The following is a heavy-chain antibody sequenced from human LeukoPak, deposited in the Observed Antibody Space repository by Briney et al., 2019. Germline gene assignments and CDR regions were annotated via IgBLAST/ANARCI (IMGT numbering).Heavy chain of an antibody. D-gene: IGHD1-14*01. CDR3: ARDATLTVGPFDP. CDR2: IWYDGSNK. Sequence: PGGSLGLSCAASGITFSRFGMHWIRQAPGKGLEWVAFIWYDGSNKYYADSVKGRFTISRDNSNNTLYLQMNSLRADDTAVYYCARDATLTVGPFDPWGPGTLVTVSS. V-gene: IGHV3-33*01. J-gene: IGHJ5*02. CDR1: GITFSRFG.